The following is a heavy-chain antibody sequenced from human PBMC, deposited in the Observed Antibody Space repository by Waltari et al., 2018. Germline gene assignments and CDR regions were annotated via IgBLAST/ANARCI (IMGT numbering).Heavy chain of an antibody. CDR1: GYSCTNYW. CDR2: IDPSDSET. CDR3: ARGVGSPGDF. D-gene: IGHD2-8*01. V-gene: IGHV5-10-1*03. Sequence: EVHLVQSGAEVKKPGESLKISCKGSGYSCTNYWINWVRQMPGKGLEWMGRIDPSDSETNYSPSFQGHVTISADKSTNTAYLQWSTLKASDTAMYYCARGVGSPGDFWGQGTLVTVSS. J-gene: IGHJ4*02.